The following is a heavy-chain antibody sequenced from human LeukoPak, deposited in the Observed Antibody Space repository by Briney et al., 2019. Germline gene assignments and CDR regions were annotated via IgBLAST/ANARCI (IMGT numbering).Heavy chain of an antibody. CDR3: VRDALEGYYSYYYMDV. V-gene: IGHV4-59*01. J-gene: IGHJ6*03. CDR1: GCSIISYY. CDR2: ISNCGSN. Sequence: SETLSLTCSVSGCSIISYYRRWLRQAPGKGLEGVGYISNCGSNDYNPSLRSRVTISINTSKNQLSLKLTSVTAADSGVYYCVRDALEGYYSYYYMDVWGRGTTVTVSS. D-gene: IGHD1-1*01.